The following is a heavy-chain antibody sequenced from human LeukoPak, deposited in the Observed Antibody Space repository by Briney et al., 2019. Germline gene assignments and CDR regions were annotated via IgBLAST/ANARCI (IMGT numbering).Heavy chain of an antibody. Sequence: ASVKISCKASGYTFTSYAMHWVRQALGQRLEWMGWINAGNGNTKYSQKFQGRVTITRDTSASTAYMELSSLRSEDTAVYYCARDFAMVRGVGDYWGQGTLVTVSS. CDR3: ARDFAMVRGVGDY. J-gene: IGHJ4*02. V-gene: IGHV1-3*01. CDR2: INAGNGNT. CDR1: GYTFTSYA. D-gene: IGHD3-10*01.